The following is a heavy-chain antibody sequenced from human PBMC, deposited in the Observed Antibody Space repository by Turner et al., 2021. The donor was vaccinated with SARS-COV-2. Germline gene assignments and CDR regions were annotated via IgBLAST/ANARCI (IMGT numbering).Heavy chain of an antibody. CDR1: GFTFSSYG. V-gene: IGHV3-30*18. CDR2: TSYDGSNK. CDR3: AKQQGLYSNPMYYFDY. J-gene: IGHJ4*02. Sequence: QVQLVESGGGVVQPGTSLRLPCAPSGFTFSSYGMHWVRQAPGKGLEWVAVTSYDGSNKYYADSVKGRFTISRDNSKNTLYLQMNSLRAEDTAVYYCAKQQGLYSNPMYYFDYWGQGTLVTVSS. D-gene: IGHD4-4*01.